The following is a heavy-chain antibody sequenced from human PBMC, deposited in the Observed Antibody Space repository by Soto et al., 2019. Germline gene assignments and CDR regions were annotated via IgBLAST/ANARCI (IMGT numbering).Heavy chain of an antibody. Sequence: QVQLVQSGAEVKKPGASVKVSCKASGDAFTTYSFHWVRQAPGHGLEWRGWIQAASGSTKSSQTFQGRLTNTRDTSASTVYMELSSLRPEYTAVYYCATGRYSGSSYYDGLDVWGQGTTVTVSS. CDR3: ATGRYSGSSYYDGLDV. D-gene: IGHD1-26*01. CDR1: GDAFTTYS. J-gene: IGHJ6*02. V-gene: IGHV1-3*01. CDR2: IQAASGST.